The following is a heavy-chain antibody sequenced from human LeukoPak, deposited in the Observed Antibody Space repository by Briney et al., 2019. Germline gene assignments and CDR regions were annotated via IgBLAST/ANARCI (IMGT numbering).Heavy chain of an antibody. V-gene: IGHV3-30*04. Sequence: GGSLRLSCAASGFTFSSYAMHWVRQAPGKGLEWVAVISYDGSNKYYADSVKGRFTISRDNSKNTLYLQMNSLRAEDTALYYCARRGYSSGWYDSNLVDYWGQGTLVTVSS. CDR3: ARRGYSSGWYDSNLVDY. J-gene: IGHJ4*02. CDR1: GFTFSSYA. D-gene: IGHD6-19*01. CDR2: ISYDGSNK.